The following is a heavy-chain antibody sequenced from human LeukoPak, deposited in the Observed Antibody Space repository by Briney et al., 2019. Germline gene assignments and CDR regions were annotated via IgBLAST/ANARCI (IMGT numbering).Heavy chain of an antibody. CDR3: ARHQRGFCDGGDCPYYFDH. CDR1: GGSISTYY. D-gene: IGHD2-21*02. J-gene: IGHJ4*02. V-gene: IGHV4-59*08. Sequence: SETLSLTCTVSGGSISTYYWSWVRQPPGKGLEWIGYIYYTGDTRSNPSLKSRVTLLVDTSKNQFSLRQTSVTAADTAVYYCARHQRGFCDGGDCPYYFDHWGQGTLVTVSS. CDR2: IYYTGDT.